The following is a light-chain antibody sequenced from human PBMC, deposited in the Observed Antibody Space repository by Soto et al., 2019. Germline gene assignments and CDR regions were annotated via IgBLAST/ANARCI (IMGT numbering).Light chain of an antibody. V-gene: IGKV3-15*01. J-gene: IGKJ1*01. Sequence: EIVMTQSPATLSVSPGERATLSCRASQSVSGNLVWYQQKPGQAPRLLIYGASTRATGIPARFSGTGSGTEFTLTISGLQSEDFAVYYCQQYDNWPPWTFGQGTKVEIK. CDR3: QQYDNWPPWT. CDR2: GAS. CDR1: QSVSGN.